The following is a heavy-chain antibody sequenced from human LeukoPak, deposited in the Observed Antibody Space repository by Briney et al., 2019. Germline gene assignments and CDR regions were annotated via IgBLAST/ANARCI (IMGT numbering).Heavy chain of an antibody. CDR3: ARRALAAIVGATGAFDI. J-gene: IGHJ3*02. CDR1: GYTFTSYG. V-gene: IGHV1-18*01. Sequence: ASVKVSCKASGYTFTSYGISWVRQAPGQGLEWMGWISAYNGNTNYAQKLQGRVTMTTDTSTSTAYMELRSLRSDDTAVYYCARRALAAIVGATGAFDIWGQGTMVTVSS. CDR2: ISAYNGNT. D-gene: IGHD1-26*01.